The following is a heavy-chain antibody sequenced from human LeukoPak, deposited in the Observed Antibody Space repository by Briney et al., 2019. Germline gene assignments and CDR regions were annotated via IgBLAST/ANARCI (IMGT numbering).Heavy chain of an antibody. CDR2: IYYTGST. CDR3: ARGTYGYYMDV. D-gene: IGHD4-17*01. Sequence: PSETLSLTCTVSGGSISSSSSYWGWIRQPPGKGLEWIATIYYTGSTNYNPSLKTRVTISLDTSRNQFSLKLSSVTAADTAVYFCARGTYGYYMDVWGKGTTVTVSS. CDR1: GGSISSSSSY. V-gene: IGHV4-39*01. J-gene: IGHJ6*03.